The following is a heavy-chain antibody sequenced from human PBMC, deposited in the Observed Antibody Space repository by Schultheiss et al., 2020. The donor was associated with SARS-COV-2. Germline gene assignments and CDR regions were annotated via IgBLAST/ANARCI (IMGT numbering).Heavy chain of an antibody. D-gene: IGHD3-22*01. CDR2: IKQDGSEK. CDR1: GFTFSSYW. V-gene: IGHV3-7*01. J-gene: IGHJ4*02. CDR3: ARSPSRTTITMIVAEGYYFDY. Sequence: GESLKISCAASGFTFSSYWMSWVRQAPGKGLEWVANIKQDGSEKYYVDSVKGRFTISRDNAKNSLYLQMNSLRAEDTAVYYCARSPSRTTITMIVAEGYYFDYWGQGTLVTVSS.